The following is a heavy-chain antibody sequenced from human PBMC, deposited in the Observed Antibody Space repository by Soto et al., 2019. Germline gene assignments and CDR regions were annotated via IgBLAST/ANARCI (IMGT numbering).Heavy chain of an antibody. CDR1: GYTFTSYA. CDR3: ARGGSIAARYYYGMDV. CDR2: INAGNGNT. Sequence: ASVKVSCKASGYTFTSYAMHWVRQAPGQRLEWMGWINAGNGNTKYSQKFQGRVTITRDTSASTAYMELSSLRSEDTAVYYCARGGSIAARYYYGMDVWGQGTTVTVSS. J-gene: IGHJ6*02. D-gene: IGHD6-6*01. V-gene: IGHV1-3*01.